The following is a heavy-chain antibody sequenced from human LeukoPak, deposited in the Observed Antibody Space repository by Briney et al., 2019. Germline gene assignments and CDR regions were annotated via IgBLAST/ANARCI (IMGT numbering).Heavy chain of an antibody. V-gene: IGHV3-15*01. Sequence: GGSLRLSCAASGFTFSNAWMSWVRQAPGKGLEWVGRIKSKTDGGTTDYAAPVKGRFTISRDDSKNTLYLQMNSLKTEDTAVYYCTTEHLNYDILTGYYGGSYYSDYWGQGTLVTVSS. D-gene: IGHD3-9*01. CDR1: GFTFSNAW. CDR2: IKSKTDGGTT. CDR3: TTEHLNYDILTGYYGGSYYSDY. J-gene: IGHJ4*02.